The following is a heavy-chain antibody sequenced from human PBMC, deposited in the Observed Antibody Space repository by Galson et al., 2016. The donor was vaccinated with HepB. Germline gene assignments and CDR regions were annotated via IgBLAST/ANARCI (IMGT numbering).Heavy chain of an antibody. CDR3: ARGPLTSVLVPAAIPRYFDS. CDR2: ISAYNGNT. Sequence: SVKVSCKASGYTFTSFGVNWVRQAPGQGPQWMGWISAYNGNTNYAQNFQGRLTMTTDASTSTAYIELRSLTSDDTAVYFCARGPLTSVLVPAAIPRYFDSWGQGTQVTVSS. V-gene: IGHV1-18*04. CDR1: GYTFTSFG. J-gene: IGHJ4*02. D-gene: IGHD2-2*01.